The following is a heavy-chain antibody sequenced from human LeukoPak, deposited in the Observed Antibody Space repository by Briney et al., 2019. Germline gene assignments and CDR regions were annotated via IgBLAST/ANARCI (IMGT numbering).Heavy chain of an antibody. V-gene: IGHV3-7*03. CDR2: MKPDGSEI. J-gene: IGHJ4*02. D-gene: IGHD3-10*01. Sequence: GGSLRLSCAASGFTFTTYWMSWVRQAPGKGLEWVANMKPDGSEIFYVDSVKGRFTISRDNAKNSLYLQMNSLRAEDTAVYYCTTYGSGRKFDYWGQGILVTVSS. CDR1: GFTFTTYW. CDR3: TTYGSGRKFDY.